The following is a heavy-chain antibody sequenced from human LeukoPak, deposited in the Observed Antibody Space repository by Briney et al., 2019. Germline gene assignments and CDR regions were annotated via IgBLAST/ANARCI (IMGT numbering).Heavy chain of an antibody. CDR1: GASFSGYY. CDR2: INHRGST. Sequence: SETLSLTCAVYGASFSGYYWSWIRQPPGMGLEWIGEINHRGSTNSNPSLKSRVTISVDTSKNQFSLKLSSVTAADTAVYYCASRWAFYYYMDVWGKGTTVTVSS. J-gene: IGHJ6*03. CDR3: ASRWAFYYYMDV. V-gene: IGHV4-34*01. D-gene: IGHD3-16*01.